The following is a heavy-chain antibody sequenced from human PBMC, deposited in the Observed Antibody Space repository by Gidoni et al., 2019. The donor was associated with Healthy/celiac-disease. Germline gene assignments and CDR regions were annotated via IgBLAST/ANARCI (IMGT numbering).Heavy chain of an antibody. CDR1: GFTFSNVW. D-gene: IGHD2-2*01. CDR2: IKSKTDGGTT. Sequence: EVQLVESGGGLVKPGGSLRLYCAASGFTFSNVWMIWVLQAQGKGLGGFSRIKSKTDGGTTDYDAPVKGRFTISRDDSKNTLYLQMNSLKTEDTAVYYCTTRARYCSSTSCHYYYYYGMDVWGQGTTVTVSS. J-gene: IGHJ6*02. CDR3: TTRARYCSSTSCHYYYYYGMDV. V-gene: IGHV3-15*01.